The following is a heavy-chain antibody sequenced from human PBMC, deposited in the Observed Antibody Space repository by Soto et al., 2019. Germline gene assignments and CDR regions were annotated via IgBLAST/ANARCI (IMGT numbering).Heavy chain of an antibody. Sequence: GESLKISCKGSGYSFSTYWIGWVRQMPGKGLEWMGIIYPDDSDSRYSPSFQGQVTTSADKSISTAYLQWSSLKASDTALFYCARWFRAESGSWAFDYWGQGTLVTVSS. CDR1: GYSFSTYW. V-gene: IGHV5-51*01. J-gene: IGHJ4*02. D-gene: IGHD6-13*01. CDR3: ARWFRAESGSWAFDY. CDR2: IYPDDSDS.